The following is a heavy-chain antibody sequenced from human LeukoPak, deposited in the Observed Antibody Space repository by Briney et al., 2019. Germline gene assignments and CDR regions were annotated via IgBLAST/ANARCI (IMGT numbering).Heavy chain of an antibody. CDR1: GFVVSDTF. CDR2: IYTRGNT. D-gene: IGHD1/OR15-1a*01. J-gene: IGHJ3*02. Sequence: GGSLRLSCAASGFVVSDTFMSWFRQAPGKGLEWVSVIYTRGNTLYADSVKGRFTISRDNSENTLYLQMNNLRAEDTAVYYCARPHNNSLDNAFDIWGQGTWVTVSS. CDR3: ARPHNNSLDNAFDI. V-gene: IGHV3-53*01.